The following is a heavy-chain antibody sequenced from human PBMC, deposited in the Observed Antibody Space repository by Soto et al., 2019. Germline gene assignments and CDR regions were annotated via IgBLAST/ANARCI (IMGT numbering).Heavy chain of an antibody. CDR1: GFTFSSYA. CDR3: ASPSSGWFALPYYYYGMDV. Sequence: QVQLVESGGGVVQPGRSLRLSCAASGFTFSSYAMHWVRQAPGKGLEWVAVISYDGSNKYYADSVKGRFTISRDNSKSTLYLQMNRPTAEDTAVYYCASPSSGWFALPYYYYGMDVWGQGTTVTVSS. J-gene: IGHJ6*02. D-gene: IGHD6-19*01. V-gene: IGHV3-30-3*01. CDR2: ISYDGSNK.